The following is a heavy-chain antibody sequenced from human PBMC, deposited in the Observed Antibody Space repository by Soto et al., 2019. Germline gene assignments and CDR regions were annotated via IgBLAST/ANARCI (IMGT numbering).Heavy chain of an antibody. Sequence: GGSLRLSCAASGFTFSNYGMHWVRQAPGKGLEWVAVISYDGSNKYYADSVKGRFTISRDNSKNTLYLQMNSLRAEDTAVYYCAKDLLGVVAAMASWGQGTLVTVSS. D-gene: IGHD2-15*01. V-gene: IGHV3-30*18. CDR3: AKDLLGVVAAMAS. J-gene: IGHJ5*02. CDR1: GFTFSNYG. CDR2: ISYDGSNK.